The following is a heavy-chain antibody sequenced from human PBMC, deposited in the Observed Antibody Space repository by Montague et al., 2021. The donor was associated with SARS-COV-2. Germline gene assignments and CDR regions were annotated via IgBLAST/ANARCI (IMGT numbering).Heavy chain of an antibody. V-gene: IGHV4-59*01. D-gene: IGHD3-22*01. CDR1: GGHYF. CDR2: IYYSETT. CDR3: ARIVVVTYSHFDL. J-gene: IGHJ2*01. Sequence: SETLSLTCTVSGGHYFWSWIRQPPGKGLEWIGYIYYSETTKYNPSLESRVTISLDTSKNQLSLRLSSVTAADTAVYYCARIVVVTYSHFDLWGRGTLVTVSS.